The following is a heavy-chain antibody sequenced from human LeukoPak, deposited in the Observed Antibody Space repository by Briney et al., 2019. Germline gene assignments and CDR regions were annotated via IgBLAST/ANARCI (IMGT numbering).Heavy chain of an antibody. V-gene: IGHV4-4*07. CDR2: IYTSGST. D-gene: IGHD3-3*01. CDR3: ARGFTYCDFWSGYSFDY. CDR1: GGSISSYY. Sequence: PSETLSLTCTVSGGSISSYYWSWIRQPAGKGLEWIGRIYTSGSTNYNPSLKSRVTISVDTSKNQFSLKLSSVTAADTAVYYCARGFTYCDFWSGYSFDYWGQGTLVTVSS. J-gene: IGHJ4*02.